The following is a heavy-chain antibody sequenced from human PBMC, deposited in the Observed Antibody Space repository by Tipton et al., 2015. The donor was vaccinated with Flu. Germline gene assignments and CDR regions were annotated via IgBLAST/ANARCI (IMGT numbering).Heavy chain of an antibody. V-gene: IGHV4-38-2*01. CDR3: ARQATVTTDFDS. D-gene: IGHD4-17*01. CDR1: GDSIGSPYF. CDR2: VRQAGST. J-gene: IGHJ4*02. Sequence: TLSLTCSVSGDSIGSPYFWGWIRQTPGKGLEWIGNVRQAGSTYYNPSLRSRVTISLDRPKNQFSLKLSPVTAADTAVYYCARQATVTTDFDSWGQGILVTISS.